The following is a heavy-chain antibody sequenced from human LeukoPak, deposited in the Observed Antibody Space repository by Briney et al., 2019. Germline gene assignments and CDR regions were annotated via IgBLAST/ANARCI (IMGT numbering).Heavy chain of an antibody. V-gene: IGHV3-49*04. D-gene: IGHD6-13*01. CDR3: TRDRPQLDTDYYYMDV. CDR1: GFTFGDYA. J-gene: IGHJ6*03. CDR2: IRSKAYGGTT. Sequence: GGSLRLSCTASGFTFGDYAMSWVRQAPGKGLEWVGFIRSKAYGGTTEYAASVKGRFTISRDDSKSIAYLQMNSLKTEDTAVYYCTRDRPQLDTDYYYMDVWGKGTTVTASS.